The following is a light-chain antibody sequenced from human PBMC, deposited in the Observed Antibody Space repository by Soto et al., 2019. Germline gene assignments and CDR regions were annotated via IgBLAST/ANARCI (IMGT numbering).Light chain of an antibody. V-gene: IGLV2-14*03. J-gene: IGLJ2*01. CDR1: SSDVGGYNY. CDR2: DVS. Sequence: QSALTQPAPVSGSPGQSITISCTGTSSDVGGYNYVSWYQQHPGKAPKLMIYDVSNRPSGVSNRFSGSKSGNTASLTISGLQAEDEADYYCSSYTSSSTLVFGGGTKLT. CDR3: SSYTSSSTLV.